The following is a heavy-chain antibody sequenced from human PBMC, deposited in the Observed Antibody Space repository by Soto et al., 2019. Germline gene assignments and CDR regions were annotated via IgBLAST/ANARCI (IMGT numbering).Heavy chain of an antibody. Sequence: EVQLLESGGGLAQPGASLGLSCAASGFTFSNYAMSWVRQAPGKGLEWVSSITGSGDYTYYADSVKGRFTISRDNSKNTLYLQMNSLRAGDTAVYYCAKARYFDSTGYLYYFDYWGQGTLITVSS. CDR3: AKARYFDSTGYLYYFDY. V-gene: IGHV3-23*01. CDR1: GFTFSNYA. CDR2: ITGSGDYT. J-gene: IGHJ4*02. D-gene: IGHD3-22*01.